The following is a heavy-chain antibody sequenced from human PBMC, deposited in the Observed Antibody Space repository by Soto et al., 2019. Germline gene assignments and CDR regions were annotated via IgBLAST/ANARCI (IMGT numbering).Heavy chain of an antibody. Sequence: ASVKVSCKVSGYTLTELSMHWVRQAPGKGLEWMGGFDPEDGETIYAQKFQGRVTMTRNTSISTAYMELSSLRSEDTAVYYCARGRFIAARRGLRWFDPWGQGTLVTVSS. CDR1: GYTLTELS. D-gene: IGHD6-6*01. CDR2: FDPEDGET. V-gene: IGHV1-24*01. CDR3: ARGRFIAARRGLRWFDP. J-gene: IGHJ5*02.